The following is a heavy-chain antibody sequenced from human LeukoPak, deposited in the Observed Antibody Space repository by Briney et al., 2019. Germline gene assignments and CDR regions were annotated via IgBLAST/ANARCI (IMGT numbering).Heavy chain of an antibody. V-gene: IGHV3-48*03. D-gene: IGHD3-3*01. J-gene: IGHJ4*02. CDR3: ARDRNMDYDFWSGYYIDY. CDR2: ISSSGSIT. Sequence: GGSLILSCAASGFTFSSYEMNWVRQAPGKGLEWVSYISSSGSITYYADSVKGRFTISRDNAKNSLYLQMNSLRAEDTAVYYCARDRNMDYDFWSGYYIDYWGQGTLVTVSS. CDR1: GFTFSSYE.